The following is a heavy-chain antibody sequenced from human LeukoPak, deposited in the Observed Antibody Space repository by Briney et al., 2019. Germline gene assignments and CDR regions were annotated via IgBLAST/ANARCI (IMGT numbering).Heavy chain of an antibody. D-gene: IGHD2-2*01. CDR1: GFTFSRYA. J-gene: IGHJ4*02. V-gene: IGHV3-23*01. Sequence: PGGSLRLSCAASGFTFSRYAMNWVRQAPGKGLEWVSGISSNGGTTSYADSAKGRFTMSRDNSKNTLYLQMNSLRAEDTAVYYCAKDQESQLLLVDYWGQGSLVTVSS. CDR2: ISSNGGTT. CDR3: AKDQESQLLLVDY.